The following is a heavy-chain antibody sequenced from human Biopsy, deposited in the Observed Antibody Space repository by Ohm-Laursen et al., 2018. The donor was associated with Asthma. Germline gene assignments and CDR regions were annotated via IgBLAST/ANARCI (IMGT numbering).Heavy chain of an antibody. Sequence: GTLSLTCAVYGGYLTGHYWNWIRQPPGQGLEWIGAIDQSGYTNYNPSLKSRVTISADTSNNQFLLNLSSVTAADTAVYFCARAAITGIRGWFDPWGQGTQVTVSS. CDR2: IDQSGYT. D-gene: IGHD1-20*01. CDR1: GGYLTGHY. J-gene: IGHJ5*02. CDR3: ARAAITGIRGWFDP. V-gene: IGHV4-34*01.